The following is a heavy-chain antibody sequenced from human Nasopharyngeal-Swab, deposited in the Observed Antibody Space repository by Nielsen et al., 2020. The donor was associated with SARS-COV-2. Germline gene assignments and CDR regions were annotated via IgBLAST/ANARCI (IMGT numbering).Heavy chain of an antibody. V-gene: IGHV3-7*01. Sequence: GESLKISCAASGFTFSSYWMSWVRQVPGKGLEWVANIKQDGSEKYYVDSVKGRFTISRDNAKNSLYLQMNSLRAEDTAVYYCAREEITMVRGVIILDWFDPWGQGTLVTVSS. CDR2: IKQDGSEK. CDR3: AREEITMVRGVIILDWFDP. CDR1: GFTFSSYW. J-gene: IGHJ5*02. D-gene: IGHD3-10*01.